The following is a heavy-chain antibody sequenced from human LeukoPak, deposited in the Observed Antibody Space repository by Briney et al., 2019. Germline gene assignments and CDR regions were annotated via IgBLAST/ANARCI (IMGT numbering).Heavy chain of an antibody. V-gene: IGHV4-61*01. D-gene: IGHD2-15*01. Sequence: SETLSLTCTVSGGSFSSSTYYWGWIRQPPGKGLEWIGYIYYSGSTNYNPSLKSRVTISVDTSKNQFSLKLSSVTAADTAVYYCARADIVVVVAATLGAFDIWGQGTMVTVSS. CDR2: IYYSGST. CDR3: ARADIVVVVAATLGAFDI. CDR1: GGSFSSSTYY. J-gene: IGHJ3*02.